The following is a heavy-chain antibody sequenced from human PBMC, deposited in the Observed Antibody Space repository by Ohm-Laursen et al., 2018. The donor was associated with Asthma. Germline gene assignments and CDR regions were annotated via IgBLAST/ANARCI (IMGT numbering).Heavy chain of an antibody. CDR1: GGSISSGGYS. CDR3: ARYAGGTDYFDY. CDR2: IYHSGST. D-gene: IGHD1-14*01. J-gene: IGHJ4*02. Sequence: SQTLSLTCTVSGGSISSGGYSWSWIRQPPGKGLEWIGYIYHSGSTYYNPSLKSRVTISVDRSKNQFSLKLSSVTAADTAVYYCARYAGGTDYFDYWGQGTLVTVSS. V-gene: IGHV4-30-2*01.